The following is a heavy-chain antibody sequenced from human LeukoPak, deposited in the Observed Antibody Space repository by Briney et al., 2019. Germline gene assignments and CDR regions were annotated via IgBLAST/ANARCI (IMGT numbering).Heavy chain of an antibody. J-gene: IGHJ4*02. D-gene: IGHD3-10*01. Sequence: SETLSLTCAVYGGSFSGYYWSWIRQPPGKGLEWIGEINHSGSTNYNPSLNSRVTISVDTSKNQFSLKLSSVTAADTAVYYCAREMRGMVRGVKRNPHFDYWGQGTLVTVSS. CDR1: GGSFSGYY. V-gene: IGHV4-34*01. CDR2: INHSGST. CDR3: AREMRGMVRGVKRNPHFDY.